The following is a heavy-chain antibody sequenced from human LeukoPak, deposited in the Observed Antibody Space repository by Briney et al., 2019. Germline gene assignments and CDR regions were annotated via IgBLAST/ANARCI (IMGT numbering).Heavy chain of an antibody. CDR1: GGSFSGYY. V-gene: IGHV4-34*01. Sequence: PSETLSLTCAVYGGSFSGYYWSWIRQPPGKGLEWIGEINHSGSTNYNPSLKSRVTISVDTSKNQFSLKLSSVTAADTAVYYWARGLDDYVWGSYRYRIQPGKPLDYWGQGTLGTVSS. J-gene: IGHJ4*02. CDR3: ARGLDDYVWGSYRYRIQPGKPLDY. CDR2: INHSGST. D-gene: IGHD3-16*02.